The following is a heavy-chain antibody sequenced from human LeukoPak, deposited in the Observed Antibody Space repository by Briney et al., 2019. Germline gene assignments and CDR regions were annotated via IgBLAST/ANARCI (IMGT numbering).Heavy chain of an antibody. D-gene: IGHD3-3*01. J-gene: IGHJ6*02. CDR2: IYSGGST. Sequence: PGGSLRLSCAASGFTVSSNYMSWVRQAPGKGLEWVSVIYSGGSTYYADSVKGRFTISRDNSKNTLYLQMNSLRAEDTAVYYCASEGRVVIMDMDVWGQGTTVTVSS. V-gene: IGHV3-66*02. CDR3: ASEGRVVIMDMDV. CDR1: GFTVSSNY.